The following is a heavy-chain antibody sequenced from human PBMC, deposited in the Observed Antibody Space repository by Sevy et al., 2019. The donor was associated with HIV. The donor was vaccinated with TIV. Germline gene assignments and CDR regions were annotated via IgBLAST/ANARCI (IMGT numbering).Heavy chain of an antibody. CDR3: SNDSHPDITATRNNWFDS. CDR1: GFVFRDYG. D-gene: IGHD3-10*01. J-gene: IGHJ5*01. CDR2: ISYGVNHS. Sequence: GGSLRLSCVASGFVFRDYGMHGVRQAPGKGLEGVAVISYGVNHSYYADSVRDRFTIPRDNFKNTMFLEMNSMTVEDTAVDNCSNDSHPDITATRNNWFDSWGQGSRVTVSS. V-gene: IGHV3-30*18.